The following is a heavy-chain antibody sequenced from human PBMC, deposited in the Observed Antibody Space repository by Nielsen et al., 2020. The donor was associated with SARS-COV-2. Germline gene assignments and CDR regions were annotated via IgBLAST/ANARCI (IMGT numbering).Heavy chain of an antibody. CDR3: ARGDSSSWYSYNWFDP. CDR2: ISYDGSNK. J-gene: IGHJ5*02. CDR1: GFTFSSYA. Sequence: GGSLRLSCAASGFTFSSYAMHWVRQAPGKGLEWVAVISYDGSNKYYADSVKGRFTISRDNSKNTLYLQMNSLRAEDTAVYYCARGDSSSWYSYNWFDPWGQGTLVTVSS. V-gene: IGHV3-30-3*01. D-gene: IGHD6-13*01.